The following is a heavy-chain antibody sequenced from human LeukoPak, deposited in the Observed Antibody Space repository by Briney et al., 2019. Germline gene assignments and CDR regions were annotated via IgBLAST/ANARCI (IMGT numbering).Heavy chain of an antibody. V-gene: IGHV1-69*05. CDR3: ARGSKVLEWPTENWFDP. CDR2: IIPIFGTA. D-gene: IGHD3-3*01. CDR1: GATFSSYA. Sequence: ASVKVSCKASGATFSSYAISWVRQAPGQGLEWMGRIIPIFGTANYAQKFQGRVTITTDESTSTAYMELSSLRSEDTAVYYCARGSKVLEWPTENWFDPWGQGTLVTVSS. J-gene: IGHJ5*02.